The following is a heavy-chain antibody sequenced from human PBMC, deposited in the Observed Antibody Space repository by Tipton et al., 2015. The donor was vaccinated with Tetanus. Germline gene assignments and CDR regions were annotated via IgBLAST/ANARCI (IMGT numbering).Heavy chain of an antibody. Sequence: TLSLTCGVFGDYLSDYYWTWVRQPPGKGLEWIGEIHRGGSTNYNPSLKSRVSMSVDTAKNRFSLTLTSVTAADMAVYYCARSVSAGSVWPYEHWGQGSLVTVSS. CDR1: GDYLSDYY. CDR2: IHRGGST. V-gene: IGHV4-34*01. CDR3: ARSVSAGSVWPYEH. D-gene: IGHD6-13*01. J-gene: IGHJ4*02.